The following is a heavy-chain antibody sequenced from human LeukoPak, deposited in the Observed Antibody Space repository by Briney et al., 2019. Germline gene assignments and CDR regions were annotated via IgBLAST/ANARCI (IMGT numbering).Heavy chain of an antibody. Sequence: GASVKVSCKASGYTFTGYYMHWVRQAPGQGLEWMGWTNPNSGGTNYAQKFQGRVTMTRDTSISTAYMELSRLRSDDTAVCYCAREDYDYVWGSYRTPLDYWGQGTLVTVSS. J-gene: IGHJ4*02. CDR2: TNPNSGGT. CDR1: GYTFTGYY. D-gene: IGHD3-16*02. CDR3: AREDYDYVWGSYRTPLDY. V-gene: IGHV1-2*02.